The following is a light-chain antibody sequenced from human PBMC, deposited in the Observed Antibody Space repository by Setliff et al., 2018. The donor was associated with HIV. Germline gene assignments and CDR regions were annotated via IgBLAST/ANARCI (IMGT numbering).Light chain of an antibody. CDR2: KDS. V-gene: IGLV3-25*03. J-gene: IGLJ1*01. CDR1: ALPKQY. Sequence: ELTQPPSVSVSPGQTARITCTGDALPKQYAYWYQQKPGQAPVLVIYKDSERPSGIPERFSGSSSGTTVTLTISGVQAEDEADYYCQSADSSGTYVFGTGTKVTVL. CDR3: QSADSSGTYV.